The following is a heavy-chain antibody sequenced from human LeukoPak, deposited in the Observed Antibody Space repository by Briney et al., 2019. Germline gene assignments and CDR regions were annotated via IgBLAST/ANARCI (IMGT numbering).Heavy chain of an antibody. D-gene: IGHD3-22*01. J-gene: IGHJ5*01. CDR1: GFSFDDYA. V-gene: IGHV3-43*02. CDR2: ISGDGGST. CDR3: ARESDSSGWYDS. Sequence: GGSLRLSCAAPGFSFDDYAIHWVRQAPGKGLEWVSLISGDGGSTFYADSVKGRFTISRDNSKDSLYLQMSSLRSEDTALYYCARESDSSGWYDSWGQGTLVTVSS.